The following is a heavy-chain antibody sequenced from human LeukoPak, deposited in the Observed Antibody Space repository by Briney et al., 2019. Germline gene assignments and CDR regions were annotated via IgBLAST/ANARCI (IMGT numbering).Heavy chain of an antibody. D-gene: IGHD3-10*02. CDR1: GFTFDDYA. V-gene: IGHV3-9*03. CDR3: AKAVHPLFDYYYMDV. CDR2: ISWNSGSI. J-gene: IGHJ6*03. Sequence: PGGSLRLSCAAAGFTFDDYAVHWVRQAPGEGLEWVIGISWNSGSIGYADSVKGRFTISRDNAKNSLYLQMNSLRAEDMALYYCAKAVHPLFDYYYMDVWGKGTTVTVSS.